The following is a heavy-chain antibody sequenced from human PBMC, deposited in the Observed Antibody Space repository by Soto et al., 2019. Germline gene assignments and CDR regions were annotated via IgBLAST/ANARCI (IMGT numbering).Heavy chain of an antibody. J-gene: IGHJ6*02. V-gene: IGHV1-69*13. CDR1: GGTFSSYA. CDR2: IIPIFGTA. D-gene: IGHD2-2*01. CDR3: AREGYCISTSCLHYDYYGMDV. Sequence: SVKVSCKASGGTFSSYAISWVRQAPGQGLEWKGGIIPIFGTANYAQKFQGRVTITADESTSTAYMELSSLRSEDTAVYYCAREGYCISTSCLHYDYYGMDVWGQGTTVTVSS.